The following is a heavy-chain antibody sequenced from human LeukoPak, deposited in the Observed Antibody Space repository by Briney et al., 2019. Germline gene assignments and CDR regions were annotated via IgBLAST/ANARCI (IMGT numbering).Heavy chain of an antibody. V-gene: IGHV1-8*01. Sequence: GASVKVSCKASVYTFTTYDINWVRQATGHGLEWMGWMNPNSGNTGYAQKFQGRVTMTRNTSISTAFMELSGLRSEDTAVYFCARRNTAMVAELDYWGPGSLVTVSS. J-gene: IGHJ4*02. D-gene: IGHD5-18*01. CDR1: VYTFTTYD. CDR2: MNPNSGNT. CDR3: ARRNTAMVAELDY.